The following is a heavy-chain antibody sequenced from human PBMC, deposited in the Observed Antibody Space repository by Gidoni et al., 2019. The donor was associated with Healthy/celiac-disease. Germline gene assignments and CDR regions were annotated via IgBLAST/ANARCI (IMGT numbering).Heavy chain of an antibody. CDR3: ASHHYYDSSGAIDY. Sequence: QVQLQESGPGLVKPSATLSLTCTVSGGPISSYYWSWIRQPAGKGLEWIGRIYTSGSTNYNPSLKSRVTMSVDTSKNQFSLKLSSVTAADTAVYYCASHHYYDSSGAIDYWGQGTLVTVSS. J-gene: IGHJ4*02. V-gene: IGHV4-4*07. D-gene: IGHD3-22*01. CDR1: GGPISSYY. CDR2: IYTSGST.